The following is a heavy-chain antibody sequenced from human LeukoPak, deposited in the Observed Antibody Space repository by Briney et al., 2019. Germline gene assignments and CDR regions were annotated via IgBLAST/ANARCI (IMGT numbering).Heavy chain of an antibody. CDR2: ISYDGSNK. D-gene: IGHD6-19*01. CDR1: GFTFSSYA. CDR3: AREGSGWEYGMDV. V-gene: IGHV3-30-3*01. Sequence: GGSLRLSCAASGFTFSSYAMHWVRQAPGKGLEWVAVISYDGSNKYYADSVKGRFTISRDNSKNTLYLQMNSLRAEDTAVYYCAREGSGWEYGMDVWGQGTTVTVSS. J-gene: IGHJ6*02.